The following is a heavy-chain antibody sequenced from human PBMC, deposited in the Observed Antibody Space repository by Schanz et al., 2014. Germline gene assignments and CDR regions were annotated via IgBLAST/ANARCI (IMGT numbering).Heavy chain of an antibody. CDR3: AKGPYYYYYMDV. Sequence: QGQLVESGGGVVQPGKSLRLSCATSGFIFRSFGIHWVRQAPGKGLEWVAVIWSDGTNEYYADSVKGRFTISGDSSKCTVYLQMNSLRADDTAVYYCAKGPYYYYYMDVWGNGTTVTVSS. J-gene: IGHJ6*03. CDR1: GFIFRSFG. CDR2: IWSDGTNE. V-gene: IGHV3-33*06.